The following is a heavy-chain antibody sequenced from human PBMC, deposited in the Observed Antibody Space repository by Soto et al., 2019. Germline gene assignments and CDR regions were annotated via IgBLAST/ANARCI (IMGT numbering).Heavy chain of an antibody. CDR3: AKALNGSGRPYYYGMDV. CDR2: ISGSGGST. CDR1: GFTFSSYA. J-gene: IGHJ6*02. D-gene: IGHD3-10*01. Sequence: EVQLLESGGGLVQPGGSLRLSCAASGFTFSSYAMSWVRQAPGKGLEWVSAISGSGGSTYYADSVKGRFTISRDNSKNTLYLHRNSMRAEDTAVYYCAKALNGSGRPYYYGMDVWGQGTTVTVSS. V-gene: IGHV3-23*01.